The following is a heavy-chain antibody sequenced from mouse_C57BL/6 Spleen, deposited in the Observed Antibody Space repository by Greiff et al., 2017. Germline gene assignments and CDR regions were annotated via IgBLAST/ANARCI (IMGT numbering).Heavy chain of an antibody. CDR3: ARGGYYVDY. Sequence: QVQLQQSGPELVKPGASVKISCKASGYAFSSSWMNWVKQRPGKGLEWIGRIYPGDGDTNYNGKFKGKATLTADKSSSTAYMQLSSLTSEDSAVYFCARGGYYVDYWGQGTTLTVSS. V-gene: IGHV1-82*01. CDR1: GYAFSSSW. CDR2: IYPGDGDT. J-gene: IGHJ2*01.